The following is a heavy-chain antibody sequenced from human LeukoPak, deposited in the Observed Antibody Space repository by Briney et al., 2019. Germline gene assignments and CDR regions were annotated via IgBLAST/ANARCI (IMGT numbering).Heavy chain of an antibody. V-gene: IGHV1-69*02. D-gene: IGHD3-22*01. J-gene: IGHJ4*02. CDR2: IIPILGIA. Sequence: GSSVKVSCKASGGTFSSYTISWARQAPGQGLEWMGRIIPILGIANYAQKFQSRVTITADKSTSTAYMELSSLRSEDTAVYYCARSLDYYDSSGSQGQIDYWGQGTLVTVSS. CDR1: GGTFSSYT. CDR3: ARSLDYYDSSGSQGQIDY.